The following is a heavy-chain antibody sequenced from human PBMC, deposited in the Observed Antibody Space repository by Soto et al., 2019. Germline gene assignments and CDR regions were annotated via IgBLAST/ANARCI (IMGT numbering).Heavy chain of an antibody. CDR2: ISATGGGT. D-gene: IGHD3-16*01. CDR3: AKDRRAGGNSAFYFDF. Sequence: GGSLRLSCAASGFKFSNYAMSWVRQAPGKGLEWVSLISATGGGTYYADSVKGRFTISRDNSHNTLYLQVHSLTGEDTAVYYCAKDRRAGGNSAFYFDFWGQGAQVTVSS. V-gene: IGHV3-23*01. J-gene: IGHJ4*02. CDR1: GFKFSNYA.